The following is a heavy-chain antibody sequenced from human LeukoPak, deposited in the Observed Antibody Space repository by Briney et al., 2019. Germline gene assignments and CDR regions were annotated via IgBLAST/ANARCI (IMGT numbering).Heavy chain of an antibody. V-gene: IGHV3-23*01. CDR2: ISGSGHRT. J-gene: IGHJ5*02. D-gene: IGHD3-10*01. CDR3: AKGEEEIYYGSGKFDP. CDR1: GFSFSSYA. Sequence: GGSLRLSCAASGFSFSSYAMPWVRHAPGGGLEWVSSISGSGHRTYYADSVKGRFTISRDNSKNTLYLQMNSLRAEDTAIYYCAKGEEEIYYGSGKFDPWGQGTLVTVSS.